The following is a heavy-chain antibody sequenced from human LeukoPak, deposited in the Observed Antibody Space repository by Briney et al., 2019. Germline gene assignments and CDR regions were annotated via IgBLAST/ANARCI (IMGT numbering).Heavy chain of an antibody. J-gene: IGHJ4*02. Sequence: PSETLSLTCTVSGGSISSYFWSWIRQPAGKGLEYIGRIYASGSIDYNPSLKSRVTMSVDTSKNQFSLKLTSVTAADTAVYYCARQTGGVAGALNFDYWGQGTLVTVSS. D-gene: IGHD6-19*01. CDR2: IYASGSI. CDR3: ARQTGGVAGALNFDY. CDR1: GGSISSYF. V-gene: IGHV4-4*07.